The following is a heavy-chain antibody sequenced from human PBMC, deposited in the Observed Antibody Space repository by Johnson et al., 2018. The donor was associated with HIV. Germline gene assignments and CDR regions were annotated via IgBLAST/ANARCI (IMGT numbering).Heavy chain of an antibody. D-gene: IGHD2-21*01. CDR1: GFPFSDHY. CDR3: VRRMVVGYVAFDI. J-gene: IGHJ3*02. V-gene: IGHV3-11*04. CDR2: ISSSGRTT. Sequence: QVQLVESGGGLVKAGGSLRLSCAASGFPFSDHYMTWIRQAPGKGLECISSISSSGRTTEYEDSVKGRFTIPRNNVQNSMLMQMNSLKADDTAVYFCVRRMVVGYVAFDIWGQGTMVSVSS.